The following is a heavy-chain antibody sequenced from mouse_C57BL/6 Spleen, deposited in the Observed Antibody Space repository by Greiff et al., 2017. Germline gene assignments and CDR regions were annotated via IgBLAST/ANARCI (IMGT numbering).Heavy chain of an antibody. CDR2: IDPSDSET. CDR3: ARYYGSSTRYFDV. V-gene: IGHV1-52*01. Sequence: QVHVKQPGAELVRPGSSVKLSCKASGYTFTSYWMHWVKQRPIQGLEWIGNIDPSDSETHYNQKFKDKATLPVDKSASTAYMQLSSLTSEDSAVYYCARYYGSSTRYFDVWGTGTTVTVSS. CDR1: GYTFTSYW. J-gene: IGHJ1*03. D-gene: IGHD1-1*01.